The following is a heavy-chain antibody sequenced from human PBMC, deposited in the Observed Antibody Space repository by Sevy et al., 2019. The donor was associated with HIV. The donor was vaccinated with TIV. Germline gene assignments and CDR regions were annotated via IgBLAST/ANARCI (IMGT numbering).Heavy chain of an antibody. J-gene: IGHJ4*02. CDR2: ISDSGGFT. Sequence: GGSLRLSCAASGFIFSGSAMSWVRQAPGKGLEWVASISDSGGFTYYADSVKGRFTISRDNFKNTVDLEMKSLRAEDTAVYYCAKDPLNIAARFDYWGQGTLVTVSS. CDR1: GFIFSGSA. CDR3: AKDPLNIAARFDY. V-gene: IGHV3-23*01. D-gene: IGHD6-6*01.